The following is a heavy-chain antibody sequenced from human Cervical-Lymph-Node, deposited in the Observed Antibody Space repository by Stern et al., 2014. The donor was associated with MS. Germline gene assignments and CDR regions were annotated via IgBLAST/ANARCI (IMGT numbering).Heavy chain of an antibody. J-gene: IGHJ4*02. CDR1: GFTFSNYG. Sequence: VQLLESGGGVVQPGRSLRLSCTASGFTFSNYGMHWVRQAPGKGLEWVALISYDGTQKYYGDSVKGRFTVSRDNSKSTLSLQMNSLRAGDTAVYFCAKDDAVVVPAAVGDWGQGILVTVSS. CDR2: ISYDGTQK. V-gene: IGHV3-30*18. CDR3: AKDDAVVVPAAVGD. D-gene: IGHD2-2*01.